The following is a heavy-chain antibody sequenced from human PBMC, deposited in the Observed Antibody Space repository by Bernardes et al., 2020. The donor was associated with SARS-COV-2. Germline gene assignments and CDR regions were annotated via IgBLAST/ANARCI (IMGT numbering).Heavy chain of an antibody. Sequence: ASVKVSCKASGYPFSSYTISWVRQAPGQGLEWLGWISAHTGNTKYAQKFQGRVTMTTDTPTSTAYMELRSLRSDDTAVYYCARVLITATGTPYYYYGMDVWGQGTTVSVSS. D-gene: IGHD6-13*01. CDR1: GYPFSSYT. CDR2: ISAHTGNT. J-gene: IGHJ6*02. V-gene: IGHV1-18*04. CDR3: ARVLITATGTPYYYYGMDV.